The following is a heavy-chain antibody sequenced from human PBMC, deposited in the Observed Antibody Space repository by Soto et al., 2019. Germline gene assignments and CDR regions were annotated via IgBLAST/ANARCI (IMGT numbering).Heavy chain of an antibody. D-gene: IGHD2-15*01. CDR1: CGAISNYY. CDR2: IYTGGST. Sequence: PSETLSLTCTCSCGAISNYYWSWIRQPAGKGLEWIGRIYTGGSTNYNPSLKSRVTMSTDTSKNQFSLRLTSVTAADTAVYYCARASVGPPGGGSWIMPFDCWGQGALVTVSS. J-gene: IGHJ4*02. V-gene: IGHV4-4*07. CDR3: ARASVGPPGGGSWIMPFDC.